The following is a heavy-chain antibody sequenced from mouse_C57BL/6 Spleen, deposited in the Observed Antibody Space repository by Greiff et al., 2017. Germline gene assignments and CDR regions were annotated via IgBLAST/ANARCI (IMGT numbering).Heavy chain of an antibody. CDR1: GYTFTNYW. V-gene: IGHV1-63*01. D-gene: IGHD3-2*02. CDR3: ARRDSSGYWFAY. J-gene: IGHJ3*01. CDR2: IYPGGGYT. Sequence: VKLQESGAELVRPGTSVKMSCKASGYTFTNYWIGWAKQRPGHGLEWIGDIYPGGGYTNYNEKFKGKATLTADKSSSTAYMQFSSLTSEDSAIYYCARRDSSGYWFAYWGQGTLVTVSA.